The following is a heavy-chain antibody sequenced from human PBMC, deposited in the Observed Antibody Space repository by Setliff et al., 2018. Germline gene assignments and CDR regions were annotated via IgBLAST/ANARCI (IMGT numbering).Heavy chain of an antibody. V-gene: IGHV4-34*01. CDR3: ARLGGSSGSGGFYYYYYYMDV. Sequence: PSETLSLTCAVYGGSFSGYYWSWIRQPPGKGLEWIGEINHSGSTNYNPSLKSRVTISVDTSKNQSSLKLSSVTAADTAVYYCARLGGSSGSGGFYYYYYYMDVWGKGTTVTVSS. CDR1: GGSFSGYY. D-gene: IGHD3-22*01. J-gene: IGHJ6*03. CDR2: INHSGST.